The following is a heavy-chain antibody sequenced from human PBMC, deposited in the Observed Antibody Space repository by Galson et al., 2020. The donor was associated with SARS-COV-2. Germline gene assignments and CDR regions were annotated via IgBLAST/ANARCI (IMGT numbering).Heavy chain of an antibody. D-gene: IGHD2-15*01. CDR3: AGVARGASFDY. Sequence: ASETLSLTCTVSGASISSYYWCWIRQPPGQELEWLGYIYYSGTTNYNPSLKSRVTISVDTSKNQFSLKLSSVTAAGTAAYYCAGVARGASFDYWGQGTLVTVSS. V-gene: IGHV4-59*12. CDR2: IYYSGTT. CDR1: GASISSYY. J-gene: IGHJ4*02.